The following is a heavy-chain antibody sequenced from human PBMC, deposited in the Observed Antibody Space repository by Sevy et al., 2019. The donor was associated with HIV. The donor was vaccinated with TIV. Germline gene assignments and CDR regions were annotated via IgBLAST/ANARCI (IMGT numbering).Heavy chain of an antibody. Sequence: GSLRPSCAASGFTFSRYAMNWVRQAPGKGLEWVAVISSDGRNKYYADSVKARFTISRDNSKNTLYLQMNSLRSEDTALYYCARDKGESSSSFLGELSYWGQGTLVTVSS. D-gene: IGHD3-16*02. CDR1: GFTFSRYA. V-gene: IGHV3-30*04. CDR3: ARDKGESSSSFLGELSY. CDR2: ISSDGRNK. J-gene: IGHJ4*02.